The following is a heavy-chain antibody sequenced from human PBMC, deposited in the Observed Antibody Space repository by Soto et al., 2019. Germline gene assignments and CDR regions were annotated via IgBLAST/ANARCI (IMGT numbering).Heavy chain of an antibody. D-gene: IGHD3-16*01. Sequence: QVQLVESGGGVVQPGRSLRLSCAASGFTCSSYGMHWVRQDPGKGLEWVAVIWYDGSNKYYADSVKGRFTISRDNSKNTLYLQMNSLRAEDTAVYYCARAGGGWFDPWGQGTLVTVSS. CDR2: IWYDGSNK. J-gene: IGHJ5*02. CDR3: ARAGGGWFDP. V-gene: IGHV3-33*01. CDR1: GFTCSSYG.